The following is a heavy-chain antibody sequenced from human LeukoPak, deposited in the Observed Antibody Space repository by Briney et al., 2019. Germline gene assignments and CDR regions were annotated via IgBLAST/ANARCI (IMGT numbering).Heavy chain of an antibody. CDR1: SGSFSDHY. D-gene: IGHD5-12*01. CDR2: INHSGSA. CDR3: ATVGRGYKYGRTLDN. Sequence: SETLSLTCAVYSGSFSDHYWSWLRQSPGTGLEWIGEINHSGSANYNPSLKSRVFISVDTSKNHFSLRLSSLTAADTAVYYCATVGRGYKYGRTLDNWGQGTLVTVSS. J-gene: IGHJ4*02. V-gene: IGHV4-34*01.